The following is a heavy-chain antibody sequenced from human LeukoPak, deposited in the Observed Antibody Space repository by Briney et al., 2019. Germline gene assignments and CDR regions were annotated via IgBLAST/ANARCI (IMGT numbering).Heavy chain of an antibody. Sequence: ASVKVSCKASGYTFTNYGISWVRQAPGQGLEWMGWINTNTGNPTYAQGFTGRFVFSLDTSVSTAYLQISSLKAEDTAVYYCARDTTGYSGSYLENNFDYWGQGTLVTVSS. D-gene: IGHD1-26*01. CDR2: INTNTGNP. V-gene: IGHV7-4-1*02. CDR1: GYTFTNYG. J-gene: IGHJ4*02. CDR3: ARDTTGYSGSYLENNFDY.